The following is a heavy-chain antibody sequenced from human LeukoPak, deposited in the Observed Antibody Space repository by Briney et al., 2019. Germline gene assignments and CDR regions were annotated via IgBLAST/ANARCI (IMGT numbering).Heavy chain of an antibody. Sequence: ASVTVSCKASGYTFTSYGISWVRQAPGQGLEWMGWISAYNGNTNYAQKLQGRVTMTRNTSISTAYMELSSLRSEDTAVYYCARDPTLGGFDPWGQGTLVTVSS. CDR2: ISAYNGNT. CDR1: GYTFTSYG. V-gene: IGHV1-18*01. J-gene: IGHJ5*02. D-gene: IGHD2-15*01. CDR3: ARDPTLGGFDP.